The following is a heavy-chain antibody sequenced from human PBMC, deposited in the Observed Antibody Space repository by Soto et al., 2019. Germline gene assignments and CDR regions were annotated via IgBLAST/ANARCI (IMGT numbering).Heavy chain of an antibody. CDR2: IYYSGST. Sequence: QVQLQESGPGLVKPSQTLSLTCTVSGGSISSGGYYWSWIRQHPGKGLEWSGYIYYSGSTYYNPSLKSRVTISVDTSKNHCSLMLRSVTATDTAVYYCALPPVGPTSTSLDYWLQGTLVTVSS. CDR3: ALPPVGPTSTSLDY. CDR1: GGSISSGGYY. J-gene: IGHJ4*02. D-gene: IGHD2-2*01. V-gene: IGHV4-31*03.